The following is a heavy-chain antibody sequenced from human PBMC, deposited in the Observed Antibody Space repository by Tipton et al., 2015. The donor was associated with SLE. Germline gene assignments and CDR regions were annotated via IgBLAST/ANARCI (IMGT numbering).Heavy chain of an antibody. D-gene: IGHD3-10*01. CDR2: IYYGGST. CDR3: ARRGSSDY. CDR1: GGSISSSSYY. J-gene: IGHJ4*02. Sequence: TLSLTCTVSGGSISSSSYYWGWIRQPPGKGLEWVGSIYYGGSTYYNPSLKSRVTISVDTSKNQFSLKLSSVTAADTAVYYCARRGSSDYWGQGTLVTVSS. V-gene: IGHV4-39*07.